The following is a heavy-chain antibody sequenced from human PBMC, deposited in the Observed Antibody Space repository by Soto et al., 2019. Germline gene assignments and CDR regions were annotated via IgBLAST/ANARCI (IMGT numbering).Heavy chain of an antibody. CDR1: GFTFSSYA. CDR2: ISGSGGST. V-gene: IGHV3-23*01. CDR3: AKDVLLWFGETTKDDAFDI. Sequence: EVQLLESGGGLVQPGGSLRLSCAASGFTFSSYAMSWVRQAPGKGLEWVSAISGSGGSTYYADSVKGRFTISRDNSKNTLYQQMNSLGGEATAVYYCAKDVLLWFGETTKDDAFDIWGQGTMVTVSS. J-gene: IGHJ3*02. D-gene: IGHD3-10*01.